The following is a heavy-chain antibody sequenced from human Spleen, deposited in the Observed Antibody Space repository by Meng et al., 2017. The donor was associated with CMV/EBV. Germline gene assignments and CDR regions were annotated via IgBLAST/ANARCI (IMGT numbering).Heavy chain of an antibody. CDR3: ATPNWNHRFDYYGMDV. D-gene: IGHD1-14*01. J-gene: IGHJ6*02. CDR1: GFTFDDYA. CDR2: ISWNSGSI. V-gene: IGHV3-9*01. Sequence: SLKISCAASGFTFDDYAMHWVRQAPGKGLEWVSGISWNSGSIGYADSVKGRFTISRDNSKNTLYLQMNSLRAEDTAVYYCATPNWNHRFDYYGMDVWGQGTTVTVSS.